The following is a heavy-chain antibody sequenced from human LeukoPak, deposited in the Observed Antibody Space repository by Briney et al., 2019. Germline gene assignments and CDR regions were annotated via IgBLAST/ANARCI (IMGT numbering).Heavy chain of an antibody. CDR3: ARTYGSGSLDY. CDR2: ISGSGDAI. Sequence: GGSLRLSCAASGFTFSSYEMNWVRQAPGKGLEWVSYISGSGDAIFYADSVRGRFTISRDNAKNSVYPQMNSLRAEDTAVYYCARTYGSGSLDYGGQGTLVTVSS. J-gene: IGHJ4*02. CDR1: GFTFSSYE. D-gene: IGHD2-15*01. V-gene: IGHV3-48*03.